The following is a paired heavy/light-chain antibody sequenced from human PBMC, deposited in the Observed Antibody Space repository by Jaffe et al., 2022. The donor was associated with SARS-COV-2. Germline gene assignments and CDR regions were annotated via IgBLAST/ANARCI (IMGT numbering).Heavy chain of an antibody. V-gene: IGHV3-23*04. J-gene: IGHJ4*02. CDR2: ITAGDDHT. CDR1: GFTFISYG. Sequence: EVQLVESGGGLLQPGGSLTLSCEGSGFTFISYGMSWVRQAPGKGLEWVSTITAGDDHTSYADSVKGRFTISRDNSRNRVYLQMNGLRVDDTAVYYCSKDVGVWPFYFAYWGQGTLVTVSS. CDR3: SKDVGVWPFYFAY. D-gene: IGHD3-3*01.
Light chain of an antibody. V-gene: IGLV2-14*03. Sequence: QSALTQPASVSGSPGQSITISCTGTSSDIGAYEYVSWYHQHPGKAPKLLIYDVTDRPSGVSTRFSGSKSGNTASLTISGLQGEDEGDYYCSSYSSISTWVFGGGTKLTVL. CDR3: SSYSSISTWV. J-gene: IGLJ3*02. CDR2: DVT. CDR1: SSDIGAYEY.